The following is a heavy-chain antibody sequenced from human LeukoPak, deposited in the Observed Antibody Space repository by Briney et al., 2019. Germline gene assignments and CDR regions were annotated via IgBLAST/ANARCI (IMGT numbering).Heavy chain of an antibody. Sequence: PGGSLRLSCTVSGFTFGDYAINWVRQAPGKGLEWVANIKQDGSEKYYVDSVKGRFTISRENAKNSVYLQMNSLRAEDTAVYYCARVGSFTHQWSGWGQGTLVTVSS. J-gene: IGHJ4*02. CDR2: IKQDGSEK. CDR1: GFTFGDYA. CDR3: ARVGSFTHQWSG. V-gene: IGHV3-7*03. D-gene: IGHD2-15*01.